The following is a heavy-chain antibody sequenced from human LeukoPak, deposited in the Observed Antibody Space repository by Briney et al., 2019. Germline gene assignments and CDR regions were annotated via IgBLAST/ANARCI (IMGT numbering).Heavy chain of an antibody. Sequence: SETLSLTCTVSGGSISSYYWSWIRQPPGKGLEWIGYIYYSGSTNYNPSLKSRVTISVDTSKNQFSLKLSSVTAADTAVYYCARHLYSSSPDLLFDYWGQGTLVTVSS. D-gene: IGHD6-6*01. CDR2: IYYSGST. J-gene: IGHJ4*02. CDR3: ARHLYSSSPDLLFDY. V-gene: IGHV4-59*01. CDR1: GGSISSYY.